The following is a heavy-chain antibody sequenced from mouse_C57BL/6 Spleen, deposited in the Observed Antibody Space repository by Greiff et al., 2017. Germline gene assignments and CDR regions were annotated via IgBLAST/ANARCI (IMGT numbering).Heavy chain of an antibody. D-gene: IGHD2-13*01. J-gene: IGHJ4*01. CDR3: ARDNGDGAMGY. Sequence: DVKLVESEGGLVQPGSSMKLSCTASGFTFSDYYMAWVRQVPEKGLEWVANINYDGSSTYYLDSLKSRFIISRDNAKNILYLQMSSLKSEDTATYYCARDNGDGAMGYWGQGTSVTVSS. CDR1: GFTFSDYY. V-gene: IGHV5-16*01. CDR2: INYDGSST.